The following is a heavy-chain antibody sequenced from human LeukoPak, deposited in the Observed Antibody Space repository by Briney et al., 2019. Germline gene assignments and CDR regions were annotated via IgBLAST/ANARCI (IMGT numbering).Heavy chain of an antibody. CDR3: ATNSPNCGGDCYSILDY. D-gene: IGHD2-21*02. CDR1: GYTFTSYA. V-gene: IGHV7-4-1*02. Sequence: ASVKVSCKASGYTFTSYAMNWVRQAPGQGLEWMGWINTNTGNPTYAQGFTGRFVFSLGTSVSTAYLQISSLKAEDTAVYYCATNSPNCGGDCYSILDYWGQGTLVTVSS. CDR2: INTNTGNP. J-gene: IGHJ4*02.